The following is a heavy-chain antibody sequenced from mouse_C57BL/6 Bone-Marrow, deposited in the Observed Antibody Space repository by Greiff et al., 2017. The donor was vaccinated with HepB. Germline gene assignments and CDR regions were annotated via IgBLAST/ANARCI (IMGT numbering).Heavy chain of an antibody. J-gene: IGHJ3*01. CDR2: IWGVGST. D-gene: IGHD2-4*01. V-gene: IGHV2-6*01. Sequence: VMLVESGPGLVAPSQSLSITCTVSGFSLTSYGVDWVRQSPGKGLEWLGVIWGVGSTNYNSALKSRLSISKDNSKSQVFLKMNSLQTDDTAMYYCASLQYDYGFAYWGQGTLVTVSA. CDR3: ASLQYDYGFAY. CDR1: GFSLTSYG.